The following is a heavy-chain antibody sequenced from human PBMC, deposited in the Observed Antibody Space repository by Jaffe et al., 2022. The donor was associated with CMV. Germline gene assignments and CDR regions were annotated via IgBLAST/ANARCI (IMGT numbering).Heavy chain of an antibody. Sequence: EVQLVESGGGLVQPGGSLRLSCAASGFTFTSYWMHWVRQAPGKGLVWVSRINSDGTTTSYADSVKGRFTISRDNAKNTLYLQMNSLRAEDTAVYYCTRVAYGSGSYSREDFDYWGQGTLVTVSS. CDR3: TRVAYGSGSYSREDFDY. D-gene: IGHD3-10*01. J-gene: IGHJ4*02. V-gene: IGHV3-74*01. CDR2: INSDGTTT. CDR1: GFTFTSYW.